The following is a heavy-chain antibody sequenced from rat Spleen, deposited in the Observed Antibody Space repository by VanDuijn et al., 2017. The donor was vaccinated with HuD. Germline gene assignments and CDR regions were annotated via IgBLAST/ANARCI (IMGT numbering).Heavy chain of an antibody. D-gene: IGHD4-3*01. CDR3: ARHNSGYGVMDA. J-gene: IGHJ4*01. CDR1: GFTFSNYG. Sequence: EVQLVESDGGLVQPGRSLKLSCAASGFTFSNYGMAWVRQAPTKGLEWVATISYDGSSTYYRDSVKGRFTISRDNAKSTLYLQMDSLRSEDTATYYCARHNSGYGVMDAWGQGASVTVSS. V-gene: IGHV5-29*01. CDR2: ISYDGSST.